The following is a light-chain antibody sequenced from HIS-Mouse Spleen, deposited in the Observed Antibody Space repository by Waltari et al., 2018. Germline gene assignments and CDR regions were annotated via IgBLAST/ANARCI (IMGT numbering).Light chain of an antibody. CDR2: GAS. V-gene: IGKV3-20*01. CDR1: QSVSSSY. Sequence: EIVLTQSPGTLSLSPGERATLSCRASQSVSSSYLAWYQQKPGQTPRPLIYGASSRATGIPDRFRGSGSGTDFTLTISRLEPEDFAVYYCQQYGSSPPTWTFGQGTKVEIK. CDR3: QQYGSSPPTWT. J-gene: IGKJ1*01.